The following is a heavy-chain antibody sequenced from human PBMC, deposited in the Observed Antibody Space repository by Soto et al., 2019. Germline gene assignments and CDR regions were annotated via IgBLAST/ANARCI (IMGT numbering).Heavy chain of an antibody. Sequence: QVQLVQSGAEVKKPGASVKVSCKASGYTFTTYAIHWVRQAPGQRLEWMGWINTGNGNTEYSQTFQGRVTITRDRSASTAYMELRSLRSEDTAMYYCTRVNTIFLTPVYYAYDMVVWGQGTTVTVAS. J-gene: IGHJ6*02. CDR1: GYTFTTYA. CDR2: INTGNGNT. CDR3: TRVNTIFLTPVYYAYDMVV. V-gene: IGHV1-3*04. D-gene: IGHD3-9*01.